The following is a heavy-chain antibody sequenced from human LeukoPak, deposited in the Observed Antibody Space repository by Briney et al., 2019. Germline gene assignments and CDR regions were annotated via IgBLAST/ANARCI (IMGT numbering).Heavy chain of an antibody. CDR3: ARGAKFLITMVRGVYYFDY. CDR1: GYTFTGYY. V-gene: IGHV1-2*02. CDR2: INPNSGGT. J-gene: IGHJ4*02. D-gene: IGHD3-10*01. Sequence: GASVKVSCKASGYTFTGYYMHWVRQAPGQGLEWMGWINPNSGGTNYVQKFQGRVTMTRDTSISTAYVELSRLRSDDTAVYYCARGAKFLITMVRGVYYFDYWGQGTLVTVSS.